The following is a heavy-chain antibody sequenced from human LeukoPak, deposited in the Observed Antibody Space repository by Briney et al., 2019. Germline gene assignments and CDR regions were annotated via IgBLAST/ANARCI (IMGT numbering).Heavy chain of an antibody. V-gene: IGHV1-2*02. D-gene: IGHD6-13*01. CDR3: ARGTYIQAAAGTTFDY. CDR1: GYTFTGYY. Sequence: ASVKVSCKASGYTFTGYYMHWVRQAPGQGLEWMGWINPNSGGTNYAQKFQGRVTMTRDTSISTAYMELSRLRSDDTAVYYCARGTYIQAAAGTTFDYWGREPWSPSPQ. J-gene: IGHJ4*02. CDR2: INPNSGGT.